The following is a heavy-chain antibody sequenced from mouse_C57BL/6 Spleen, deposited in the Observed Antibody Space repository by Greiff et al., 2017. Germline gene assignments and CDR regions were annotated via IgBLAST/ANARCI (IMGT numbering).Heavy chain of an antibody. CDR3: ARRSDTTVVFDY. CDR1: GYTFTSYW. D-gene: IGHD1-1*01. J-gene: IGHJ2*01. CDR2: IYPGSGST. Sequence: QVQLQQPGAELVKPGASVKMSCKASGYTFTSYWITWVKQRPGQGLEWIGDIYPGSGSTNYNEKFKSKATLTVDTSSSTAYMQLSSLTSEDSAVXYCARRSDTTVVFDYWGQGTTLTVSS. V-gene: IGHV1-55*01.